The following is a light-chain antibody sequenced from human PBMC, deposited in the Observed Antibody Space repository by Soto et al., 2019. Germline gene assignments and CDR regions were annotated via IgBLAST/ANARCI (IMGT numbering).Light chain of an antibody. Sequence: EIVMSQSPATLSVSQGERATLSCRASQSVSRNLAWYQQKPGQAPRLLIYDASTRATGIPARFSGSGSGTEFTLTISSLQSEDFAVYYCQQYNNWPPRWTFGQGTKVDIK. J-gene: IGKJ1*01. V-gene: IGKV3-15*01. CDR3: QQYNNWPPRWT. CDR1: QSVSRN. CDR2: DAS.